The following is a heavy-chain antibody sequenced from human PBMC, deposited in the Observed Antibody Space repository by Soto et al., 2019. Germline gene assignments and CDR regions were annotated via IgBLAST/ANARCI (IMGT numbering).Heavy chain of an antibody. Sequence: QVQLVQSGAEVKKPGASVKVSCKAPGYTFTGYYMHWVRQAPGQGLEWMGWINPNSGGTNYAQNFQGWVTMTRDTSISTAYMELSRLRSDDTAVYYCARDNSRDGYKNFDYWGQGTLVTVSS. CDR2: INPNSGGT. V-gene: IGHV1-2*04. CDR1: GYTFTGYY. D-gene: IGHD5-12*01. CDR3: ARDNSRDGYKNFDY. J-gene: IGHJ4*02.